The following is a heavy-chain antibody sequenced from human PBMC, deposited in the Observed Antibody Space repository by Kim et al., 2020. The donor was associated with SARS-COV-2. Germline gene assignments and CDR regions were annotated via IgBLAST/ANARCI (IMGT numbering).Heavy chain of an antibody. J-gene: IGHJ4*02. D-gene: IGHD5-12*01. Sequence: GGSLRLSCAASGFTFSSYAMSWVRQAPGKGLEWVSAISGSGGSTYYADSVKGRFTISRDNSKNTLYLQMNSLRAEDMAVYYCAKEVGGGWLRFRLNYFDYWGQGTLVTVSS. V-gene: IGHV3-23*01. CDR1: GFTFSSYA. CDR2: ISGSGGST. CDR3: AKEVGGGWLRFRLNYFDY.